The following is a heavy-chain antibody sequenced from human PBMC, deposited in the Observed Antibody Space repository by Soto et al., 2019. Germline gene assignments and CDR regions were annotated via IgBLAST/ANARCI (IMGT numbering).Heavy chain of an antibody. V-gene: IGHV3-64*01. J-gene: IGHJ4*02. CDR2: ISSNGGST. CDR3: ARGPGYYFDY. CDR1: GFSFSSYA. Sequence: EVQLVESGGGLVKPAGSLRLSCAASGFSFSSYAMHWVRQAPGKGLEYVSAISSNGGSTYYASSVKGRFTISRDNSKNTLYLQMGSLRAEDMAVYYCARGPGYYFDYWGQGTLVTVSS.